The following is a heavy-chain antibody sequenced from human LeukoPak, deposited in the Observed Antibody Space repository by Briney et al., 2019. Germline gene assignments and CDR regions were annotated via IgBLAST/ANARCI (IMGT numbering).Heavy chain of an antibody. CDR2: ISDSGGGT. CDR3: AKGAPYYYDSRGYGRWRYYFDY. D-gene: IGHD3-22*01. CDR1: GFTFSNYA. Sequence: GGSLRLSCAASGFTFSNYAMSWVRQAPGKGLEWVSGISDSGGGTYYADSVKGRFTISRDNSKNTLYLQMNSLGAEDTAVYYCAKGAPYYYDSRGYGRWRYYFDYWGQGTLVTVSS. J-gene: IGHJ4*02. V-gene: IGHV3-23*01.